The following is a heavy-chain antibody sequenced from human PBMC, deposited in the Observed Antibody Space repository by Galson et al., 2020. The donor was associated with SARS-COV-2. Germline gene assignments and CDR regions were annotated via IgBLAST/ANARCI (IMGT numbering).Heavy chain of an antibody. D-gene: IGHD3-16*01. J-gene: IGHJ4*02. CDR1: GFSFSSYG. V-gene: IGHV3-30*18. CDR3: AKDFTPSNWGQAYVDY. CDR2: VSYDGRNE. Sequence: GESLRLSCAASGFSFSSYGMNWVRQAPGKGLEWVAVVSYDGRNEYYGDSVKGRFTSSRDSSKNTLYLQMNSLRAEDTAVYYCAKDFTPSNWGQAYVDYWGQGALGTVSS.